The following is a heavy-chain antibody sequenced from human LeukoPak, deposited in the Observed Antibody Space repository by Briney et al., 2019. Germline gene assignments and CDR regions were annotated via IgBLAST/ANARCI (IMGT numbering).Heavy chain of an antibody. CDR1: GYTFTGYY. CDR3: ARPSLWSGYHDNWFDP. J-gene: IGHJ5*02. D-gene: IGHD3-3*01. Sequence: ASVKVSCKASGYTFTGYYMHWVRQAPGQGLEWMGWINPNSGGTNYAQKLQGRVTMTTDTSTSTAYMELRSLRSDDTAVYYCARPSLWSGYHDNWFDPWGQGTLVTVSS. V-gene: IGHV1-2*02. CDR2: INPNSGGT.